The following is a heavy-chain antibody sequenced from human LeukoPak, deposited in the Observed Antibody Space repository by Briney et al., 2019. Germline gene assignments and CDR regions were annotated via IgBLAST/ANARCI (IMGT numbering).Heavy chain of an antibody. Sequence: PGRSLRLSCAASGFTFGSYAMHWVRQAPGKGLEWVAVISYDGSNKYYADSVKGRFTISRDNSKNTLYLQMNSLRAEDTAVYYCARSVLLTGYCFDYWGQGTLVTVSS. V-gene: IGHV3-30-3*01. CDR3: ARSVLLTGYCFDY. D-gene: IGHD3-9*01. CDR1: GFTFGSYA. J-gene: IGHJ4*02. CDR2: ISYDGSNK.